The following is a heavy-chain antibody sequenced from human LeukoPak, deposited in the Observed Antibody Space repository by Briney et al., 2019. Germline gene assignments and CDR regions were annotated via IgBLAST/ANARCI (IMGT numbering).Heavy chain of an antibody. Sequence: AGGSLRLSCAASGFTFSNYWMSWVRQAPGKGLEWVANIKQDGSEKYYVDSVKGRFTISRDNAKNSLFLQMNSLRAEDTAVYYCASGDYTDYWGQGTLVTVSS. CDR3: ASGDYTDY. V-gene: IGHV3-7*01. J-gene: IGHJ4*02. D-gene: IGHD4-11*01. CDR2: IKQDGSEK. CDR1: GFTFSNYW.